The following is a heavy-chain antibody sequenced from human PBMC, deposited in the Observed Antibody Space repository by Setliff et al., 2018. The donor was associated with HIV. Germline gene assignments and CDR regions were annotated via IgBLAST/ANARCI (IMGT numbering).Heavy chain of an antibody. CDR3: ARDDSNGNTDAFDI. D-gene: IGHD5-18*01. V-gene: IGHV3-48*03. CDR1: GFTFSSYE. J-gene: IGHJ3*02. Sequence: GGSLRLSCAASGFTFSSYEMNWVRQAPGKGLEWVAYVSASGSTIYYTDSVKGRFTISRDNPKNSLYLQMTSLRAEDTAVYYCARDDSNGNTDAFDIWGQGTTVTVSS. CDR2: VSASGSTI.